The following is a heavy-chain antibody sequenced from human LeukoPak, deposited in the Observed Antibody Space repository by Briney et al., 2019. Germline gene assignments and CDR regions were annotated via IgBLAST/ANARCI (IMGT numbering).Heavy chain of an antibody. CDR1: EYTLTELS. CDR2: FDPEEGET. CDR3: ATHLGRYFYHALDV. D-gene: IGHD1-26*01. V-gene: IGHV1-24*01. Sequence: ASVKVSCKVYEYTLTELSIHWVRQAPGKGLEWMGGFDPEEGETIYAQKFQGRVTMTEDTSTDTIYMDLSSLRSEDTAVYYCATHLGRYFYHALDVWGQGTTVTVS. J-gene: IGHJ6*02.